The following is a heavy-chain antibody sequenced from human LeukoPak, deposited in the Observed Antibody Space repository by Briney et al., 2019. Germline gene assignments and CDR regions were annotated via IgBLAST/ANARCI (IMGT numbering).Heavy chain of an antibody. V-gene: IGHV3-49*03. CDR3: TRAPYQDTAMVTLDFDC. J-gene: IGHJ4*02. CDR1: GFTFGDYA. Sequence: GGSLRVSCTATGFTFGDYAMSWFRQAPGKGLEWVGFIRSKAYGGTTEYAASVKGRFTISRDDSKSIAYLHMNSLKTEDTAVYYCTRAPYQDTAMVTLDFDCWGPGILVTV. D-gene: IGHD5-18*01. CDR2: IRSKAYGGTT.